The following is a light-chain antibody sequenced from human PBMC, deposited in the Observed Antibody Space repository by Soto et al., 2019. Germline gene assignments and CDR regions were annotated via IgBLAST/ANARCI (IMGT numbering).Light chain of an antibody. V-gene: IGLV2-14*01. CDR3: SSYTSSSTVV. CDR1: SCDVGGYNY. J-gene: IGLJ2*01. Sequence: QSALTQPASVSGSPEQSITISCTGTSCDVGGYNYVSWYQQHPGKAPKLMIYEVSNRPSGVSNRISSSKSGNTASLTISGLQAEDEADYYCSSYTSSSTVVFCGGTKLTV. CDR2: EVS.